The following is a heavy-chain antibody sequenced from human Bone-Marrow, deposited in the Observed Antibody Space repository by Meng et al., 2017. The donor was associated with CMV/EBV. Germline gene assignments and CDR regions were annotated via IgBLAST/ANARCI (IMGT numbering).Heavy chain of an antibody. D-gene: IGHD5-12*01. CDR3: ASPTINDAFDI. Sequence: ASVKVSCKASGYTFTSYAMHWVRQAPGQRLEWMGWINPNSGGTNYAQKFQGRVTMTRDTSISTAYMELSRLRSDDTAVYYCASPTINDAFDIWGQGTMVTVSS. CDR1: GYTFTSYA. J-gene: IGHJ3*02. CDR2: INPNSGGT. V-gene: IGHV1-2*02.